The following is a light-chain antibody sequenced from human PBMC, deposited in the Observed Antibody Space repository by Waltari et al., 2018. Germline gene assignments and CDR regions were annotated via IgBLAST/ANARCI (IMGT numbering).Light chain of an antibody. Sequence: DIVMTQTPLSLSITPGQPASISCRSSQIVLHENGNTYLHWYLQKPGQSPQLLIYGGSNRASGVPDRFSGSGSGTDFTLKISRVEAEDVGVYYCVQSIAFPFTFGPGTKLDIE. CDR3: VQSIAFPFT. CDR2: GGS. V-gene: IGKV2-40*01. CDR1: QIVLHENGNTY. J-gene: IGKJ3*01.